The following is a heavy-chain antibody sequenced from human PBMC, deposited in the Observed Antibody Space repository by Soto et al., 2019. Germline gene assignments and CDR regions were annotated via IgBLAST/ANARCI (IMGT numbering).Heavy chain of an antibody. D-gene: IGHD3-3*01. V-gene: IGHV3-23*01. J-gene: IGHJ4*02. Sequence: EVQLLESGGGLVQPGGSLRLSCATSGFSFNNYAMSWVRQAPGKGLEWVSAISGSGGSTYYADSVKGRFTIPRDNSKNTLYLQMNSLRVEDTAVYYCAKRTDFWSGYYNHFDYWGQGTLVTVSS. CDR3: AKRTDFWSGYYNHFDY. CDR2: ISGSGGST. CDR1: GFSFNNYA.